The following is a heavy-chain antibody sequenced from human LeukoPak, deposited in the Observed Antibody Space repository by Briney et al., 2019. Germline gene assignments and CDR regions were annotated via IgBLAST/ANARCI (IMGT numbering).Heavy chain of an antibody. CDR1: GGSISSYF. Sequence: PSETLSLTCTVSGGSISSYFWSWFRQPPGKGLEWIGYISYSGSTNYNPSLKSRITISLDTSKNQFSLKLSSVTAADTAVYYCARRRERRRTDRFDYFDYWGQGALAAVSS. J-gene: IGHJ4*02. D-gene: IGHD1-26*01. V-gene: IGHV4-59*08. CDR3: ARRRERRRTDRFDYFDY. CDR2: ISYSGST.